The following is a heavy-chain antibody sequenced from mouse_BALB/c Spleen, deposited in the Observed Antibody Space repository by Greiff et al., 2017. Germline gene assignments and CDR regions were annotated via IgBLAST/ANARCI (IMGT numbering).Heavy chain of an antibody. J-gene: IGHJ1*01. CDR1: GFNIKDTY. Sequence: VQLQQSGAELVKPGASVKLSCTASGFNIKDTYMHWVKQRPEQGLEWIGRIDPANGNTKYDPKFQGKATITADTSSNTAYLQLSSLTSEDTAVYYCARSGGNYWRYFDVWGAGTTVTVSS. CDR2: IDPANGNT. CDR3: ARSGGNYWRYFDV. V-gene: IGHV14-3*02. D-gene: IGHD2-1*01.